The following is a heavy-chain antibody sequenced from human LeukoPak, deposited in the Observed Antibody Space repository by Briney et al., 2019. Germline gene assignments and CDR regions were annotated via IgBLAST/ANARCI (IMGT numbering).Heavy chain of an antibody. D-gene: IGHD2-8*02. J-gene: IGHJ3*02. CDR1: GGSFSGYY. V-gene: IGHV4-34*01. CDR3: ARTGGYSHDAFDI. CDR2: INHSGST. Sequence: SETLSLTCAVYGGSFSGYYWSWIRQPPGKGLEWIGEINHSGSTNYNPSLKSRVTISVDTSKNQFSLKLSSVTAADTAVYYCARTGGYSHDAFDIWGQGTMVTVSS.